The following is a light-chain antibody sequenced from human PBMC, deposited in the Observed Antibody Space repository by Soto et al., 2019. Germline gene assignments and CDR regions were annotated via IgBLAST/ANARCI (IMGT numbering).Light chain of an antibody. Sequence: EIQMTQSPATLSASPLEPVSLXVRASRSVSNRLAWYQHKPGQAPRLLISGASNVATGVPSKFSGSGSGTEFTLTIDSLQSDDFAVYLCQQYRNWPLAFGGGTKVDNK. CDR3: QQYRNWPLA. CDR1: RSVSNR. J-gene: IGKJ4*01. CDR2: GAS. V-gene: IGKV3-15*01.